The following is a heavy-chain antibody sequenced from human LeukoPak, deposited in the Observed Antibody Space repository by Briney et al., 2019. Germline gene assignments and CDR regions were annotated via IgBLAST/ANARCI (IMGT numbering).Heavy chain of an antibody. V-gene: IGHV3-9*01. CDR2: ISWNSGSI. J-gene: IGHJ4*02. CDR1: GFTFDDYA. CDR3: AQDINSGGNPAAFDY. Sequence: GGSLRLSCAASGFTFDDYAMHWVRQAPGKGLEWASGISWNSGSIGYADSVKGRFTISRDNAKNSLYLQMNSLRAEDTALYYCAQDINSGGNPAAFDYWGQGTLVTVSS. D-gene: IGHD4-23*01.